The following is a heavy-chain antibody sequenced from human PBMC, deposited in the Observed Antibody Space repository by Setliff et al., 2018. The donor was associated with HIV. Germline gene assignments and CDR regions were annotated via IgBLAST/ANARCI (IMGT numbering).Heavy chain of an antibody. V-gene: IGHV1-18*01. Sequence: GASVKVSCKASGYTFTSYGISWVRQAPGQGLEWMGWISAYNGNTNYAQKLQGRVTMTTDTSTSTAYMELRSLRSDDTAVYYCARVETTVRGATYAMDVWGQGTTVTVSS. CDR2: ISAYNGNT. D-gene: IGHD3-10*01. CDR1: GYTFTSYG. J-gene: IGHJ6*02. CDR3: ARVETTVRGATYAMDV.